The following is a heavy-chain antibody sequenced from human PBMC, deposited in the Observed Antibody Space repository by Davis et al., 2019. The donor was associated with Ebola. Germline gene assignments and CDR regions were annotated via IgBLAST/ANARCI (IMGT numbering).Heavy chain of an antibody. D-gene: IGHD6-19*01. Sequence: ASVKVSCKASGYTFTGYYMHWVRQAPGQGLEWMGWINPNSGGTNYAQKFQGRVTMTRDTSISTAYMELSRLRSDDTAVYYCARRGSSGWVHFDYWGQGTLVTVSS. CDR2: INPNSGGT. CDR3: ARRGSSGWVHFDY. J-gene: IGHJ4*02. CDR1: GYTFTGYY. V-gene: IGHV1-2*02.